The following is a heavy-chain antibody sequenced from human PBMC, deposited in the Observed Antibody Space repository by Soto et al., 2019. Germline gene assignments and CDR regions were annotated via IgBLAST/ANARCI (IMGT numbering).Heavy chain of an antibody. CDR3: AKVDYRGSYFDY. V-gene: IGHV3-30*18. Sequence: QVQLVESGGGVVQPGRSLRLSCAASGFTFSSYGMHWVRQAPGKGLEWVAVISYDGSNKYYADSVKGRFTSSRDNSKNTLYLQMNSLSAEDTAVYYCAKVDYRGSYFDYWGQGTLVTVSS. CDR2: ISYDGSNK. D-gene: IGHD1-26*01. CDR1: GFTFSSYG. J-gene: IGHJ4*02.